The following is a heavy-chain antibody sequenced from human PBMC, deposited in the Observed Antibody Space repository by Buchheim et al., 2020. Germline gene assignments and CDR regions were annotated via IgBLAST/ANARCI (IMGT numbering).Heavy chain of an antibody. Sequence: QVQLVESGGGVVQPGRSLRRSCAASGFTFSSYAMHWVRQAPGKGLEWVAVISSDGSNKYYADSVTGRFTISRDHSTNTLYRQMNSLRAEDTAVYYCAREFSSYDFWSGYRTNWFDPWGQGTL. J-gene: IGHJ5*02. V-gene: IGHV3-30*04. CDR1: GFTFSSYA. D-gene: IGHD3-3*01. CDR2: ISSDGSNK. CDR3: AREFSSYDFWSGYRTNWFDP.